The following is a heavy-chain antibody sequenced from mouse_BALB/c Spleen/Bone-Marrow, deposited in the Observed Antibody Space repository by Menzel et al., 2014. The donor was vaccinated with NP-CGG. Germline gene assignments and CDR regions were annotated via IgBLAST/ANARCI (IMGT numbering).Heavy chain of an antibody. V-gene: IGHV1-31*01. CDR1: GYSFTGYY. CDR2: IYPYNGVS. CDR3: ESRGEYFDV. Sequence: VQLQQPGPELVKPGASVKMSCKASGYSFTGYYMHWVKQSHGNSLDWIGYIYPYNGVSSYNQKFKGKATLTVDKSSSTAYMELRSLTSDDSAVYYCESRGEYFDVWGAGTTVTVSS. J-gene: IGHJ1*01.